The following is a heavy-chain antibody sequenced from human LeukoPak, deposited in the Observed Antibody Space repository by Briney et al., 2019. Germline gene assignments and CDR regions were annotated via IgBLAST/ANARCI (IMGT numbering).Heavy chain of an antibody. CDR2: ISYDGSNK. CDR3: ARSGLMIRGVIDY. CDR1: GFTFSSYA. J-gene: IGHJ4*02. V-gene: IGHV3-30*04. Sequence: GGSLRLSCAASGFTFSSYAMHWVRQAPGKGLEWVAVISYDGSNKYYADSVKGRFTISRDNPKNTLYLQMNSLRAEDTAVYYCARSGLMIRGVIDYWGQGTLVTVSS. D-gene: IGHD3-10*01.